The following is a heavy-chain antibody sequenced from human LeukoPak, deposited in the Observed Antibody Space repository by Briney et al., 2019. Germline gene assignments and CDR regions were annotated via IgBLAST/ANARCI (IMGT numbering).Heavy chain of an antibody. D-gene: IGHD5-24*01. CDR3: ARRKGDGYNSPFDY. J-gene: IGHJ4*02. CDR2: IYPADSGT. CDR1: GYSFTNYW. V-gene: IGHV5-51*01. Sequence: VESRKISCKGSGYSFTNYWIGWVRQMPGKGLEWMGIIYPADSGTRYSPSFQGQVTISADKSISTAYLQWSSLKASDTAMYYCARRKGDGYNSPFDYWGQGTLVTVSS.